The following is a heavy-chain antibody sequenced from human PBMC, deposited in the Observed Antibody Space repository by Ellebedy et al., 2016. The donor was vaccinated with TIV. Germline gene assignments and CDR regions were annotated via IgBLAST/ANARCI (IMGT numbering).Heavy chain of an antibody. CDR1: GFTFSSYS. V-gene: IGHV3-48*02. J-gene: IGHJ4*02. CDR3: ASILNDPLDY. CDR2: ISSSSSTI. Sequence: GESLKISXAASGFTFSSYSMNWVRQAPGKGLEWVSYISSSSSTIYYADSVKGRFTISRDNAKNSLYLQMNSLRDEDTAVYYCASILNDPLDYWGQGTLVTVSS.